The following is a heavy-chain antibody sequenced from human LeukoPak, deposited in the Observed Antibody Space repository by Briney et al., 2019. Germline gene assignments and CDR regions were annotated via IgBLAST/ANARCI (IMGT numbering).Heavy chain of an antibody. CDR1: GFTFDDYA. J-gene: IGHJ4*02. CDR3: ARDPVGTTGIYYFDY. CDR2: ISWNSGSI. Sequence: GGSLRLSCAASGFTFDDYAMHWVRQAPGKGLEWVSGISWNSGSIGYADSVKGRFTISRDNAKTSLYLQMNSLRAEDTAVYYCARDPVGTTGIYYFDYWGQGTLVTVSS. D-gene: IGHD1-1*01. V-gene: IGHV3-9*01.